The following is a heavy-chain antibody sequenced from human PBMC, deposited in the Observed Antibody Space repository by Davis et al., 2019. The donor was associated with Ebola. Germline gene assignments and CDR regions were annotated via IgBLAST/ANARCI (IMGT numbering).Heavy chain of an antibody. Sequence: PGGSLRLSCAASGFTFSSYWMSWVRQAPGKGLEWVANIKQDGSEKYYVDSVKGRFTISRDNAKNSLYLQMNSLRAEDTAVYYCASLSSGWYKDYWGQGTLVTVSS. D-gene: IGHD6-19*01. V-gene: IGHV3-7*03. J-gene: IGHJ4*02. CDR3: ASLSSGWYKDY. CDR2: IKQDGSEK. CDR1: GFTFSSYW.